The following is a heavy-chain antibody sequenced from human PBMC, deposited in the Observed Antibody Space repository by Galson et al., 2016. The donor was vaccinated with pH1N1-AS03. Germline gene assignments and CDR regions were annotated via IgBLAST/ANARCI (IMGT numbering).Heavy chain of an antibody. CDR2: TSSSGGST. V-gene: IGHV3-23*01. D-gene: IGHD1-1*01. Sequence: SLRLSYATSGFTFTDFAVSWVRQALGRGLEWVSATSSSGGSTYYAESVKGRFTISRDYSKNTVDLQMNSLRAEDTAVYYCAKDRNDYRLHYFSGSDVWGQGTTVIVSS. J-gene: IGHJ6*02. CDR3: AKDRNDYRLHYFSGSDV. CDR1: GFTFTDFA.